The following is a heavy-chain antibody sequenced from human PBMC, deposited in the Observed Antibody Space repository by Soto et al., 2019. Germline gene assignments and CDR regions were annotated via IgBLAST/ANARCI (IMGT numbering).Heavy chain of an antibody. J-gene: IGHJ6*02. CDR1: GGSFSGYY. CDR3: ARGGIAAAGPYYYYGMDV. D-gene: IGHD6-13*01. V-gene: IGHV4-34*01. CDR2: INHSGST. Sequence: QVQLQQWGAGLLKPSETLSLTCAVYGGSFSGYYWSWIRQPPGKGLEWIGEINHSGSTNYNPSLKSRVTISVDTSKNQFSLKLSSVTDADTAVYYCARGGIAAAGPYYYYGMDVWGQGTTVTVSS.